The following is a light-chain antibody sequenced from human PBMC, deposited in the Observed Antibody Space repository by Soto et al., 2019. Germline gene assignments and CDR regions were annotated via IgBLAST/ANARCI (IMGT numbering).Light chain of an antibody. V-gene: IGKV3-20*01. Sequence: EIVLTQSPGTLSLSPGERATLSCRASQSVSSSYLAWYQQKPGQAPRLLISGASSRAIGIPDRFSGSGSGTDFNLTISRLEPEDFAVYYCQQYGSSPLYSFGHGTKLEIK. CDR3: QQYGSSPLYS. CDR2: GAS. CDR1: QSVSSSY. J-gene: IGKJ2*03.